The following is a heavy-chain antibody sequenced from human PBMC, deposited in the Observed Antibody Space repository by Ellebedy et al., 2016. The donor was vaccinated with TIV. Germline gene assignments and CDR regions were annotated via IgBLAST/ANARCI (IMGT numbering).Heavy chain of an antibody. J-gene: IGHJ4*01. CDR1: GESFSDYY. V-gene: IGHV4-34*01. Sequence: MPSETLSLTCAVYGESFSDYYWNWIRQSPGTGLEWIGEIDHSGILNYNPSHASRVTISVDTSKNQISLRLSSLTAADTAVYYCAASPLDPLNPPLWGHGTLVTVSP. CDR3: AASPLDPLNPPL. D-gene: IGHD3-9*01. CDR2: IDHSGIL.